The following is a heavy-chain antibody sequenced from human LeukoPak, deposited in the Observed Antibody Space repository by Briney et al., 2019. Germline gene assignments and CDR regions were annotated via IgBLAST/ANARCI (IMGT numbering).Heavy chain of an antibody. V-gene: IGHV4-59*01. J-gene: IGHJ6*02. CDR1: GGSISSYY. Sequence: PSETLSLTCTVSGGSISSYYWSWIRQPPGKGLEWIGYIYYSGSTTYNPSLKSRVTISVDTSKNQFSLKLSSVTAADTAVYYCASSGSYYYHGMDVWGQGTTVTVSS. D-gene: IGHD3-10*01. CDR2: IYYSGST. CDR3: ASSGSYYYHGMDV.